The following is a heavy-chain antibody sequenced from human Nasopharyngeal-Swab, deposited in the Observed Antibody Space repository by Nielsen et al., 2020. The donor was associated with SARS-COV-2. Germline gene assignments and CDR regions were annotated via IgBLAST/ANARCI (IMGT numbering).Heavy chain of an antibody. J-gene: IGHJ4*02. V-gene: IGHV3-7*03. D-gene: IGHD6-6*01. CDR3: ARVAIAARDIDY. CDR2: IKQDGSEK. Sequence: QPPGKGLEWVANIKQDGSEKYYVDSVKGRFTISRDNAKNSLYLQMNSLRAEDTAVYYCARVAIAARDIDYWGQGTLVTVSS.